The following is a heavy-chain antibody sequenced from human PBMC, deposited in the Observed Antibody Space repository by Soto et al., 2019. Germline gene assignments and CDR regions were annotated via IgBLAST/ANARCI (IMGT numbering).Heavy chain of an antibody. J-gene: IGHJ6*02. Sequence: GGSLRLSCAASGFTFSSYAMHWVRQAPGKGLEWVAVMSYDGSNKYYADSVKGRFTISRDNAKNSLYLQMNSLRAEDTAVYYCARDYYGSGSYYIVSYYYYGMDVWGQGTTVTVSS. V-gene: IGHV3-30-3*01. D-gene: IGHD3-10*01. CDR3: ARDYYGSGSYYIVSYYYYGMDV. CDR1: GFTFSSYA. CDR2: MSYDGSNK.